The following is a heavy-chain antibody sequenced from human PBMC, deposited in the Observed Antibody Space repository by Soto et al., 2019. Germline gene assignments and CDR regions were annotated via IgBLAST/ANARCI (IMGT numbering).Heavy chain of an antibody. CDR3: ARGDSNTWYLDFFDN. V-gene: IGHV4-39*07. D-gene: IGHD6-13*01. CDR2: IKYSGTT. J-gene: IGHJ4*02. CDR1: GGSISSSRCH. Sequence: PSETLSLTCTVSGGSISSSRCHWGWIRQPPGKGLEWIASIKYSGTTFYNPSLKSRVTLSVDTSKNQFSLKLRSVTAADTAVYYCARGDSNTWYLDFFDNRGQRSLVTVSS.